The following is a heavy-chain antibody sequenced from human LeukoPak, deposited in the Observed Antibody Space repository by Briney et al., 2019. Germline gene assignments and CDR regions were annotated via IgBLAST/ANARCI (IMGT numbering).Heavy chain of an antibody. Sequence: GASVKVSCKASGYTFTGYYMHWVRQAPGQGLEWMGWIKADSGDTNYAQRFQGRVTMTRDTSISTVYMDLSRLRSDDTAVHHCATSGYPYNAFDIWGQGTMVTVSS. CDR1: GYTFTGYY. D-gene: IGHD3-22*01. CDR2: IKADSGDT. V-gene: IGHV1-2*02. J-gene: IGHJ3*02. CDR3: ATSGYPYNAFDI.